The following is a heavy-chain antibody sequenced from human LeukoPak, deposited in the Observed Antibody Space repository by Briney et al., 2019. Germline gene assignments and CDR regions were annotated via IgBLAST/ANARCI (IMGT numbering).Heavy chain of an antibody. V-gene: IGHV3-21*04. D-gene: IGHD4-17*01. CDR2: ISSSSSYI. CDR3: ATRSLHTVTHYFDY. Sequence: GGSLRLSCAASGFTFSSYSMNWVRQAPGKGLEWVSSISSSSSYIYYADSVKGRFTISRDNARNSLFLQLNSLRVDDTAIYYCATRSLHTVTHYFDYWGPGILVTVSS. CDR1: GFTFSSYS. J-gene: IGHJ4*02.